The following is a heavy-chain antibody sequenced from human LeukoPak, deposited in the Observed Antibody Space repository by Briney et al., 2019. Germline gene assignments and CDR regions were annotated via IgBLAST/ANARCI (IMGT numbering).Heavy chain of an antibody. D-gene: IGHD6-6*01. J-gene: IGHJ5*02. CDR2: INPNSGGT. V-gene: IGHV1-2*02. CDR1: GYTFTGYY. CDR3: ARTRIAARGWFDP. Sequence: ASVKVSCKASGYTFTGYYMHWVRQAPGQGLEWMGWINPNSGGTNYAQKFQGRVTMTRDTSISTAYMELNRLRSDDTAVYYCARTRIAARGWFDPWGQGTLVTVSS.